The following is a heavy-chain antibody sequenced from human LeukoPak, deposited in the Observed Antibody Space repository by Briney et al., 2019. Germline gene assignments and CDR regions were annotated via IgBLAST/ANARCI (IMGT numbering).Heavy chain of an antibody. CDR3: ARTVTTALGYYYGMDV. CDR2: IYYSGST. Sequence: SETLSLTCTVSGGSISSYYWSWIRQPPGKGLEWIGYIYYSGSTNYNPSLKSRVTISVDTSKNQFSLKLNSVTAADTAVYYCARTVTTALGYYYGMDVWGQGTTVTVAS. CDR1: GGSISSYY. J-gene: IGHJ6*02. D-gene: IGHD4-17*01. V-gene: IGHV4-59*12.